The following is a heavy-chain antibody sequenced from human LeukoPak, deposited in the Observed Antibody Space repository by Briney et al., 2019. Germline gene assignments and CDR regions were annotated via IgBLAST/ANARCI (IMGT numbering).Heavy chain of an antibody. Sequence: GRSLRLSCAASGFTFSSYATSWVRHAPEKGLEWVSAISGSGGSTYYADSVKGRFTISRDNSKNTLQLQMNSLRAEDTAVYYCAKDSQGYSYGYFAFDIWGQGTMVTVSS. V-gene: IGHV3-23*01. CDR3: AKDSQGYSYGYFAFDI. D-gene: IGHD5-18*01. J-gene: IGHJ3*02. CDR1: GFTFSSYA. CDR2: ISGSGGST.